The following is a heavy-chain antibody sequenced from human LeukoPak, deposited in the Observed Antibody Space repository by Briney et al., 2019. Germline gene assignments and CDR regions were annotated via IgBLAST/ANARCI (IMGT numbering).Heavy chain of an antibody. CDR1: GFTVSSNY. CDR2: IKQDGSEK. D-gene: IGHD2/OR15-2a*01. V-gene: IGHV3-7*04. Sequence: GGSLRLSCAASGFTVSSNYMSWVRQAPGKGLEWVANIKQDGSEKYYVDSVKGRFTISRDNAKNSLYLQMNSLRAEDTAVYYCARINRGDFDYWGQGTLVTVSS. J-gene: IGHJ4*02. CDR3: ARINRGDFDY.